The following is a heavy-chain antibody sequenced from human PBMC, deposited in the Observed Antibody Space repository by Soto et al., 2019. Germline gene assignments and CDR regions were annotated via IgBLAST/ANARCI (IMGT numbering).Heavy chain of an antibody. J-gene: IGHJ6*02. V-gene: IGHV3-23*01. D-gene: IGHD6-19*01. Sequence: PGGSLSLSCAASGFTFNSYAMSWVRQAPGKGLEWFSAISDSGTSTYYADSVRGRFTISRDNSKNTLYLQMSSLRAEDTAIYYCAKDMDPSYSSGWYDYYYYGMDVWGQGTTVTVSS. CDR2: ISDSGTST. CDR3: AKDMDPSYSSGWYDYYYYGMDV. CDR1: GFTFNSYA.